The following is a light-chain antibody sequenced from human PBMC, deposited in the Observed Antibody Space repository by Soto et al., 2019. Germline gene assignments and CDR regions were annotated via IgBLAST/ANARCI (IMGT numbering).Light chain of an antibody. CDR1: PSIGWW. Sequence: DIQMTQSPSTLSASVGDRVTITCRASPSIGWWLAWYQQRPGKAPKLLIYDVSKLQSGVPSRFSGGGYGTAFTLTITSLQPDDVATYYCQQYQILWTFGEGTKVE. CDR3: QQYQILWT. V-gene: IGKV1-5*01. CDR2: DVS. J-gene: IGKJ1*01.